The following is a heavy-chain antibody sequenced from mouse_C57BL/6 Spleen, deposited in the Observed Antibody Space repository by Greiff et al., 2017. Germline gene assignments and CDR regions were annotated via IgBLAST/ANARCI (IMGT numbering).Heavy chain of an antibody. CDR2: IDPETGGT. CDR3: TRGRLGSWFAY. CDR1: GYTFTDYE. D-gene: IGHD1-1*01. J-gene: IGHJ3*01. V-gene: IGHV1-15*01. Sequence: VQGVESGAELVRPGASVTLSCKASGYTFTDYEMHWVKQTPVHGLEWIGAIDPETGGTAYNQKFKGKAILTADKSSSTAYMELRSLTSEDSAVYYCTRGRLGSWFAYWGQGTLVTVAA.